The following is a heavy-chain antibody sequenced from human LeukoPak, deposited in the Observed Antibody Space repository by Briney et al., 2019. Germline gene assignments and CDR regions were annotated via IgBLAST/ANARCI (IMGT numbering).Heavy chain of an antibody. CDR3: ARHSYYGSGSYFDY. J-gene: IGHJ4*02. Sequence: SETLSLTCTVSGGSISSSSYYWGWIRQPPGQGLEWIGSIYYSGSTYYNPSLKSRVTISVDTSKNQFSLKLSSVTVADTAVYYCARHSYYGSGSYFDYWGQGTLVTVSS. V-gene: IGHV4-39*01. CDR2: IYYSGST. D-gene: IGHD3-10*01. CDR1: GGSISSSSYY.